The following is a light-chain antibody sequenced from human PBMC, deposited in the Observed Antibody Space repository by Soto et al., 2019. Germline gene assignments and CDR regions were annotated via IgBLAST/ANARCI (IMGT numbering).Light chain of an antibody. CDR3: QQYYSYYFT. CDR1: QAMSER. Sequence: DIQMTQSPPSLSASVGDRVTITCRASQAMSERLAWFQQKPGKAPKSLIFAASSLHSGVPSKFSGSGSGTDFTLNISSLQPEDFSTYYCQQYYSYYFTFGGGTKVEIK. CDR2: AAS. V-gene: IGKV1-16*02. J-gene: IGKJ4*01.